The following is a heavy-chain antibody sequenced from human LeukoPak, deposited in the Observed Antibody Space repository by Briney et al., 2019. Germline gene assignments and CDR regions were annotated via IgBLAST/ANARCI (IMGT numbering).Heavy chain of an antibody. Sequence: GGSLRLSCAASGFTFKLYWMHWVRQVPGKRPVWVSRINDDGSVTIYADSVRGRFTISRDDAKNTVYLQMNNLRAEDTAVYYCVRGGPSTWSWGQGTLVTVSS. CDR3: VRGGPSTWS. CDR2: INDDGSVT. V-gene: IGHV3-74*01. D-gene: IGHD2-15*01. J-gene: IGHJ5*02. CDR1: GFTFKLYW.